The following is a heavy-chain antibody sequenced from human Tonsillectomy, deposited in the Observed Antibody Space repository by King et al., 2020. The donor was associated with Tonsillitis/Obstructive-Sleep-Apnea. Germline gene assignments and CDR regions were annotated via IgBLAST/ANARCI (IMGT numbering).Heavy chain of an antibody. CDR1: GFTFNTYA. Sequence: VQLVESGGGLVQPGGSLRLSCAASGFTFNTYAMSWVAQAPGKGLEWASGISGNGESTYYGDSVKGRFTISRDNSRNTLYLQMNSLRGEDTAIYYCVKDWSYRPLPEGFFDSWGQGTLVTVSS. V-gene: IGHV3-23*04. D-gene: IGHD2-2*01. CDR2: ISGNGEST. J-gene: IGHJ4*02. CDR3: VKDWSYRPLPEGFFDS.